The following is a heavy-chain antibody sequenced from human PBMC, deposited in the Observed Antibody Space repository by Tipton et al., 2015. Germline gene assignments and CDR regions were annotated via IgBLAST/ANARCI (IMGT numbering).Heavy chain of an antibody. CDR3: ARGYSPRRWFDP. J-gene: IGHJ5*02. D-gene: IGHD5-18*01. CDR2: IYSGDSDA. CDR1: EDIFRSYW. V-gene: IGHV5-51*01. Sequence: QLVQSGAVVKKPGESLKISCKGSEDIFRSYWIGPVRQMPGKGLEWMGIIYSGDSDAKYSPSFEGQVTISADKSINTAYLQWRSLKTSDTAMYYCARGYSPRRWFDPGGQGTLVTVSS.